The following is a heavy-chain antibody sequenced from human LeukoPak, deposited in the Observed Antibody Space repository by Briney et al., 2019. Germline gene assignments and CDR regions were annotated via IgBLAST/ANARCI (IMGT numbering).Heavy chain of an antibody. CDR3: AKGGGYESAGDY. CDR2: IRYDGADK. J-gene: IGHJ4*02. V-gene: IGHV3-30*02. Sequence: GGSLRLSCAASGFTFRTFGMHWVRQAPGKGLEWVAFIRYDGADKFYADSVKGRFTISRDNSKNTAYLQMNSLRAEDTAVYYCAKGGGYESAGDYWGQGTLVTVSS. D-gene: IGHD5-12*01. CDR1: GFTFRTFG.